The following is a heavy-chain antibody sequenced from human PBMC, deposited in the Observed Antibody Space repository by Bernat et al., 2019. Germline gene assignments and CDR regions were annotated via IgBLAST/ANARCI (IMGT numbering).Heavy chain of an antibody. CDR2: IYYSGST. CDR3: ARQPYYDFWSGYYNYYYYGMDV. V-gene: IGHV4-39*01. CDR1: GGSISSSSYY. J-gene: IGHJ6*02. Sequence: QLQLQESGPGLVKPSETLSLTCTVSGGSISSSSYYWGWIRQPPGKGLEWIGSIYYSGSTYYNPSLKSRVTISVDTSKNQFSLKLSSVPAADTAVYYCARQPYYDFWSGYYNYYYYGMDVWGQGTTVTVSS. D-gene: IGHD3-3*01.